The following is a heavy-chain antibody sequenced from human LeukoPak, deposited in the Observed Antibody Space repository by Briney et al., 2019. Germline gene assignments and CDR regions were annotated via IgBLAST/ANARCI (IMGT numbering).Heavy chain of an antibody. CDR2: ISSSGSNT. J-gene: IGHJ2*01. CDR3: AKDRTVGASYWYFDL. V-gene: IGHV3-11*05. Sequence: GGSLRLSCAASGLTLSDYYMTWIRQAPGKGLEWVSYISSSGSNTNYADSVKGRFTISRDNARNSLFLQMNSLRAEDTAIYYCAKDRTVGASYWYFDLWGRGTLVTVSS. D-gene: IGHD1-26*01. CDR1: GLTLSDYY.